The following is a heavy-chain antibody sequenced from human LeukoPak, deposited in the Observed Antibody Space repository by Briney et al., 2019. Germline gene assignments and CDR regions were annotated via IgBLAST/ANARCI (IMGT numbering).Heavy chain of an antibody. D-gene: IGHD3-10*01. CDR1: GGTFSSYA. CDR2: IIPILGIA. V-gene: IGHV1-69*04. Sequence: ASVKVSCKASGGTFSSYAISWGRQAPGQGLEWMGRIIPILGIANYAQKFQGRVTITADKSTSTAYMELSSLRSEDTAVCYCARDREFKTIWFGESPSPLGDGMDVWGQGTTVTVSS. CDR3: ARDREFKTIWFGESPSPLGDGMDV. J-gene: IGHJ6*02.